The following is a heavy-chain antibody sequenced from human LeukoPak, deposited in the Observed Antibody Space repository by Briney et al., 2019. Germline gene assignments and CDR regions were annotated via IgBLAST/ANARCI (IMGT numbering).Heavy chain of an antibody. Sequence: ASVKVSCKASGYTFTGYYMHWVRQAPGQGLEWMGRINPNSGGTNYAQKFQGRVTMTRDTSISTAYMELSRLRSDDTAVYYCAEGAYYYYGMDVWGQGTTVTVSS. CDR1: GYTFTGYY. CDR3: AEGAYYYYGMDV. D-gene: IGHD4/OR15-4a*01. J-gene: IGHJ6*02. CDR2: INPNSGGT. V-gene: IGHV1-2*06.